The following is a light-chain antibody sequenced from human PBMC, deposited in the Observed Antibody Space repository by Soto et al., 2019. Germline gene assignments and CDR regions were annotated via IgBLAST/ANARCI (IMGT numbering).Light chain of an antibody. V-gene: IGKV3-11*01. Sequence: EIVLTQSPATLSLSPGERATLSCRASQSVSSYLAWYQKKPGQAPRLLIYDASNRASGIPARFSGSGSGTDFTLTISSLEPEDCAIYYCQQRSNGPRTFGQGTKLEIK. CDR2: DAS. CDR1: QSVSSY. CDR3: QQRSNGPRT. J-gene: IGKJ2*01.